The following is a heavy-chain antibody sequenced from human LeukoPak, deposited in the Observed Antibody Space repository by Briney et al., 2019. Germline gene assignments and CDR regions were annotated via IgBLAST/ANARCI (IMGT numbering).Heavy chain of an antibody. CDR1: GGSFSGYY. Sequence: SETLSLTCAVYGGSFSGYYWSWIRQPPGKGLEWIGEINHSGSTNYNPSLKSRVTISVDTSKNQFSLKLSSVTAADTAVYYCARGYSYGYFGRTWFDYWGQGTLVTVSS. D-gene: IGHD5-18*01. CDR2: INHSGST. V-gene: IGHV4-34*01. J-gene: IGHJ4*02. CDR3: ARGYSYGYFGRTWFDY.